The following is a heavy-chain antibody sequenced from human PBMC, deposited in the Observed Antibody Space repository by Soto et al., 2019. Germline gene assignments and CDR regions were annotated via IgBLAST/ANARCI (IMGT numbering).Heavy chain of an antibody. V-gene: IGHV1-69*04. CDR3: AREKFSSSYYGMDV. J-gene: IGHJ6*02. CDR1: GGTFISYT. Sequence: SVKVSCKASGGTFISYTISLVRQAPGQGLEWMGRIIPILGIANYAQKFQGRVTITADKSTSTAYMELSSLRSEDTAVYYCAREKFSSSYYGMDVWGQGTKVTVS. CDR2: IIPILGIA. D-gene: IGHD6-13*01.